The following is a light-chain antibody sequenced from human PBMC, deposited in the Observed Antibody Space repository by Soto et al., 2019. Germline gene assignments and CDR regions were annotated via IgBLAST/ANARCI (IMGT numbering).Light chain of an antibody. CDR3: QRFNSDPPT. CDR1: QGISNY. V-gene: IGKV1-27*01. J-gene: IGKJ1*01. Sequence: DIQMTQSASSLSAFVGDRVTITCGASQGISNYLAWYQQKPGRVPKLLIYAASTLQSGVPSRFSGSGSGTDFNLTISSLQPEDVATYYCQRFNSDPPTFGQGTKVDIK. CDR2: AAS.